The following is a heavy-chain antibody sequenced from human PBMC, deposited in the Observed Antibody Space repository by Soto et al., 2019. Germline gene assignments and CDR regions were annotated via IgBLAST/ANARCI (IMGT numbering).Heavy chain of an antibody. D-gene: IGHD1-26*01. Sequence: ASVKDSCKASGYTFTSYGISWVRQAPGKGLEWMGWISAYNGNTNYAQKLQGRVTMTTDTSTSTAYMELKSLRSDDTAVYYCARRSGSYFHDSFDIWGQGTMVTVSS. CDR2: ISAYNGNT. V-gene: IGHV1-18*01. J-gene: IGHJ3*02. CDR1: GYTFTSYG. CDR3: ARRSGSYFHDSFDI.